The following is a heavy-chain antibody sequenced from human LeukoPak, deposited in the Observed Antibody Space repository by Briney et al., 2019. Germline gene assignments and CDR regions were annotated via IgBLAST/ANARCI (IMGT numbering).Heavy chain of an antibody. CDR3: ARDGVLRFLEWLPPNAFDI. D-gene: IGHD3-3*01. V-gene: IGHV1-18*01. Sequence: GASVKVSCKASGYTFTSYGIIWVRQAPGQGLEWMGWISSYNGNTNYAQKLQGRVTMTTDTSTSTAYLELRSLRSDDTAVYYCARDGVLRFLEWLPPNAFDIWGQGTMVTVSS. J-gene: IGHJ3*02. CDR2: ISSYNGNT. CDR1: GYTFTSYG.